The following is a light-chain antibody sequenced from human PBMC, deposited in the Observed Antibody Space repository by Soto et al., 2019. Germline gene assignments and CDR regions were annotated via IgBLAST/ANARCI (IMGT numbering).Light chain of an antibody. Sequence: EIVLTQSPATLSLSPGERAILSCRASQSLGADLAWFQQTPGQAPRLLIYEASKRATGIPARFSGSGSGTDFTPTISSIEPEDFAVYYCQQRSSWPPMYTFGQGTKLEIK. CDR1: QSLGAD. CDR2: EAS. J-gene: IGKJ2*01. V-gene: IGKV3-11*01. CDR3: QQRSSWPPMYT.